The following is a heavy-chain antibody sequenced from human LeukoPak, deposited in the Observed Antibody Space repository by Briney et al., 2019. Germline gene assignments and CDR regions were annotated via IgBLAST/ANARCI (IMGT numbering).Heavy chain of an antibody. CDR2: ISSGSSYI. V-gene: IGHV3-21*01. D-gene: IGHD1-26*01. Sequence: PGGSLRLSCAASGFTFSSTSMNWVRQAPGKGLERVSSISSGSSYIFYADSVKGRFTISRDNAKNSLYLQMNSLRAEDTAVYYCAREFFDREGGTTVLDYWGQGTLVTVSS. CDR3: AREFFDREGGTTVLDY. CDR1: GFTFSSTS. J-gene: IGHJ4*02.